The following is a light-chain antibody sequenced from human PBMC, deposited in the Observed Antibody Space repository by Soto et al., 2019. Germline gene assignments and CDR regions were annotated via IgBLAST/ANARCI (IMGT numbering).Light chain of an antibody. CDR2: GVR. J-gene: IGLJ1*01. CDR3: SSFTTSRLYV. CDR1: SSDVGSYNF. V-gene: IGLV2-14*02. Sequence: QSVLTQPASVSGSPGQSITISCTGTSSDVGSYNFVSWYQQYPGKVPRLLIHGVRNRPPGISSRFSGSKSGLTASLTISGLQAEDEADYYCSSFTTSRLYVFGPGTKVTVL.